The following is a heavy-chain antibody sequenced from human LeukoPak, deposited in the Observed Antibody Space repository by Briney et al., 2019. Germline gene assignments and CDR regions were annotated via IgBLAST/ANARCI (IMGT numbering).Heavy chain of an antibody. D-gene: IGHD2-2*01. CDR1: GFTFSSYG. V-gene: IGHV3-30*03. CDR2: ISYDGSNK. CDR3: ARVRYCSSTTCRGAFDI. Sequence: GRSLRLSCAASGFTFSSYGMHWVRQAPGKGLEWVAVISYDGSNKYYADSVKGRFTISRDNSKNTLYLQMNSLKTEDTAVYYCARVRYCSSTTCRGAFDIWGQGTMVTVSS. J-gene: IGHJ3*02.